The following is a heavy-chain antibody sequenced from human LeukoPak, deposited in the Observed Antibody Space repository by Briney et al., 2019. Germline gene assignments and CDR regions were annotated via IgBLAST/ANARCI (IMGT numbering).Heavy chain of an antibody. Sequence: TGGSLRLSCAASGFTLSRYWMSWVRQAPRQGLAWMANINEHGSEKNYLNSVRGRFTISRDNTKNSVYVQMNGLRVEDTGVYYCVKYSGYHWDHWGQGTLVTVSS. CDR3: VKYSGYHWDH. CDR1: GFTLSRYW. V-gene: IGHV3-7*01. CDR2: INEHGSEK. J-gene: IGHJ4*02. D-gene: IGHD5-12*01.